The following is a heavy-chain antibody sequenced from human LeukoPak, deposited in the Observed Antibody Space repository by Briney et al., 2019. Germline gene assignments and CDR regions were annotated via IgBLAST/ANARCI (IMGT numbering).Heavy chain of an antibody. CDR1: GFTFSSYW. Sequence: PGGSLRLSCAASGFTFSSYWMSWVRQAPGKGLEWVANIKQDGSEKYYVDSVKGRFTISRDNAKNSLYLQMNSLRAEDTAVYYCARDSYYDYVWGSYRYTNNYYYGMDVWGQGTTVTVSS. CDR3: ARDSYYDYVWGSYRYTNNYYYGMDV. CDR2: IKQDGSEK. J-gene: IGHJ6*02. V-gene: IGHV3-7*01. D-gene: IGHD3-16*02.